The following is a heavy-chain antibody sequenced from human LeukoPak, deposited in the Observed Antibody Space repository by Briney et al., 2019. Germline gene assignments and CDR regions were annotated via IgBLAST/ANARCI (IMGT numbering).Heavy chain of an antibody. CDR1: GYTFTSYG. Sequence: RASVKVSCKASGYTFTSYGISWVRQAPGQGLEWMGWISAYNGNTNYAQKLQGRVTMTTDTSTSTAYMELRSLRSDDTAVYYCAKGRKGLLLVRGADFDYWGQGTLVTVSS. CDR2: ISAYNGNT. D-gene: IGHD3-10*01. V-gene: IGHV1-18*01. CDR3: AKGRKGLLLVRGADFDY. J-gene: IGHJ4*02.